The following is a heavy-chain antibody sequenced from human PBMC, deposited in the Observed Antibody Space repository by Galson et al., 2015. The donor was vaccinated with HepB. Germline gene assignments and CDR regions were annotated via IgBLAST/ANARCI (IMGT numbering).Heavy chain of an antibody. D-gene: IGHD6-13*01. V-gene: IGHV4-39*01. J-gene: IGHJ2*01. CDR3: ASLAAAADWYFDL. CDR1: GGSISSSSYY. Sequence: LSLTCTVSGGSISSSSYYWGWIRQPPGKGLEWIGSIYYSGSTYYNPSLKSRVTISVDTSKNQFSLKLSSVTAADTAVYYCASLAAAADWYFDLWGRGTLVTVSS. CDR2: IYYSGST.